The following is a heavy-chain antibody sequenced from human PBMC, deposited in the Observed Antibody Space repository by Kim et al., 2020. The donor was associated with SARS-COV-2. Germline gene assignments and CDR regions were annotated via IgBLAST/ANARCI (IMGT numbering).Heavy chain of an antibody. V-gene: IGHV3-7*01. CDR2: IKQDGSEK. J-gene: IGHJ4*03. CDR1: GFTFSSYW. D-gene: IGHD5-12*01. Sequence: GGSLRLSCAASGFTFSSYWMSWVRQAPGKGLEWVSNIKQDGSEKYYVDSVKGRVTISSDNAKNSLHLQMNSLRAEDTAVYYCARKGGGYVDYEFLGYDCWGQGTLVTVSS. CDR3: ARKGGGYVDYEFLGYDC.